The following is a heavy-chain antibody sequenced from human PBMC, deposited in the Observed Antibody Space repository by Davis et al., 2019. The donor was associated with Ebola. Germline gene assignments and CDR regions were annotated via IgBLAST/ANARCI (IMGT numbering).Heavy chain of an antibody. CDR1: GGSFSGYY. D-gene: IGHD2-2*01. V-gene: IGHV4-34*01. Sequence: PSETLSLTCAVYGGSFSGYYGTWIRQPPGKGMEWIGEIDHSVRTTCNSSLNSRVPISIDTSKNQFSLKVTSVTAADTAVYYCARYCSSDTCNLFDFWGQGSLVTVSS. CDR3: ARYCSSDTCNLFDF. CDR2: IDHSVRT. J-gene: IGHJ5*01.